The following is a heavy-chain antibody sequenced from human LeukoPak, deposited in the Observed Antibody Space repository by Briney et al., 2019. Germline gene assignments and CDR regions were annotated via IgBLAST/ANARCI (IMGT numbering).Heavy chain of an antibody. J-gene: IGHJ4*02. Sequence: SETLSHTCTVSGGSISSYYWSWIRQPPGKGLEWIGYIYYSGSTNYNPSLKSRVTISVDTSKNQFSLKLSSVTAADTAVYYCARGGITGTNYWGQGTLVTVSS. CDR1: GGSISSYY. CDR3: ARGGITGTNY. V-gene: IGHV4-59*01. D-gene: IGHD1-20*01. CDR2: IYYSGST.